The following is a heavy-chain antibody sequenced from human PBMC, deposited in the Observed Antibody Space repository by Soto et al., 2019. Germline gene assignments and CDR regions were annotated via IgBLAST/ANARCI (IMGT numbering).Heavy chain of an antibody. V-gene: IGHV3-7*01. Sequence: GGSLRLSCAASGFTFSSYWMSWVRQAPGKGLEWVANIKQDGSEKYYVDSVKGRFTISRDNAKNSLYLQMNSLRAEDTAVYYCARPNMVRDWSDAFDIWGQGTMVTVSS. CDR2: IKQDGSEK. D-gene: IGHD3-10*01. CDR3: ARPNMVRDWSDAFDI. J-gene: IGHJ3*02. CDR1: GFTFSSYW.